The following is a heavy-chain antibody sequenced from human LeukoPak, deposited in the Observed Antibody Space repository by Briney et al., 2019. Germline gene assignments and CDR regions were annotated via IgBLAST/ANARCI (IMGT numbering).Heavy chain of an antibody. D-gene: IGHD5-24*01. V-gene: IGHV1-69*13. Sequence: ASVKVSCKASGGTFSSYAISWVRQAPGQGLEWMGGIIPIFGTANYAQKFQGRGTITADESTSTAYMELSSLRSEDTAVYYCARGEASEIDYFDYWGQGTLVTVSS. CDR2: IIPIFGTA. CDR3: ARGEASEIDYFDY. J-gene: IGHJ4*02. CDR1: GGTFSSYA.